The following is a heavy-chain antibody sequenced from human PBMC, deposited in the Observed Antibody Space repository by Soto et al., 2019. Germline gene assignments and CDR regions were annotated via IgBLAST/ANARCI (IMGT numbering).Heavy chain of an antibody. J-gene: IGHJ4*02. Sequence: QVELVESGGGVVQPGRSLRLSCAASGFIFGLYGMHWVRQAPGKGLEWVAIILYDGSIKYYADSVKGRFTITIDNSDNEVSLQMNSLRAADTAVYYCAREGLQSRSDLDVWVEGTMVTVCS. CDR2: ILYDGSIK. CDR3: AREGLQSRSDLDV. CDR1: GFIFGLYG. V-gene: IGHV3-33*01.